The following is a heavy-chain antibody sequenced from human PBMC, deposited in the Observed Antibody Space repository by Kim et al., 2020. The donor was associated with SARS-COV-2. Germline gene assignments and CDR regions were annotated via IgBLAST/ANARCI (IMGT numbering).Heavy chain of an antibody. CDR1: GFTFSSYD. CDR3: AKDAPGYCSGGSCLS. J-gene: IGHJ1*01. CDR2: ISYDGSKR. V-gene: IGHV3-30*18. D-gene: IGHD2-15*01. Sequence: GSLRLSCAASGFTFSSYDMHWVRQAPGKGLEWVAVISYDGSKRFNADSVKGRFTISRDNSKNTLYLQMNTLRPEDTAVYYCAKDAPGYCSGGSCLSWGQ.